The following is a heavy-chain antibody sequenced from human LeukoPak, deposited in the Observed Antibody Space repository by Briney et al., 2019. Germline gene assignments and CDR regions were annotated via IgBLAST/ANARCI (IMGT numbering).Heavy chain of an antibody. J-gene: IGHJ5*02. CDR1: GGSIISSTFY. D-gene: IGHD2-21*02. CDR3: ARGGLAYCGGDCYSYWFDP. V-gene: IGHV4-39*07. CDR2: IYYSGST. Sequence: PSETLSLTCTVSGGSIISSTFYWGWVRQPPGKGLEWIGSIYYSGSTYYSPSLKSRVTISVDRSKNQFSLKLSSVTAADTAVYYCARGGLAYCGGDCYSYWFDPWGQGTLVTVSS.